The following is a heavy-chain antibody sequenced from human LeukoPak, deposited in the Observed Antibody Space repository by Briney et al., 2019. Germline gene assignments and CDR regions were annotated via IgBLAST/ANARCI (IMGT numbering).Heavy chain of an antibody. CDR1: GFPFSNFW. Sequence: GGSLRLSCAACGFPFSNFWMNWVRQAPGKGREGVANIKQDGSETYCVDSVKGRLTISRDNAKNSLDLQMNSLRAEDTAVYYCARDYDWGQGTLVSVSS. CDR2: IKQDGSET. CDR3: ARDYD. V-gene: IGHV3-7*04. J-gene: IGHJ4*02. D-gene: IGHD3-16*01.